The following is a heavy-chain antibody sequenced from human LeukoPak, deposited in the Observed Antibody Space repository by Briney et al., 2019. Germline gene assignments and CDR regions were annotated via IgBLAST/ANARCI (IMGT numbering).Heavy chain of an antibody. V-gene: IGHV3-48*03. Sequence: GGSLGLSCAASGFTFSSYEINGVRQAPGKGLEGVSCNSSSGSTIYYAGSVKGRFTISRDNAKNSLYLKMNSLRAEDTAVYYCARDGGSYIYYFDYWGQGTLVTVSS. CDR3: ARDGGSYIYYFDY. CDR2: NSSSGSTI. J-gene: IGHJ4*02. D-gene: IGHD1-26*01. CDR1: GFTFSSYE.